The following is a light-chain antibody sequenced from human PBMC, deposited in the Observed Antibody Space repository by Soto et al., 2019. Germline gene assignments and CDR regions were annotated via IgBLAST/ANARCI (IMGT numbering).Light chain of an antibody. CDR2: DAS. CDR3: HQYADSPLT. Sequence: ETLLTQSPGTVSLSPGESATLSCRASQSVAKSYLAWFQHKPGQAPRLLIHDASSRATGIPDRFSGSGSGTDFTLTVSRLEPEDFAVYYCHQYADSPLTFGGGTKVEIK. V-gene: IGKV3-20*01. J-gene: IGKJ4*01. CDR1: QSVAKSY.